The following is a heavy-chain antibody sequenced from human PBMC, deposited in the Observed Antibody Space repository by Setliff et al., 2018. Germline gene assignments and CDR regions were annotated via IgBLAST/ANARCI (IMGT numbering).Heavy chain of an antibody. CDR3: TTDARWGH. J-gene: IGHJ4*02. Sequence: GGSLRLSCAASGFTFSRAYMNWVRQAPGKGLEWVGRIKSKTDGGTTDYAAPVKGKFSISRDDSENTLFLQMDSLKSEDTAVYYCTTDARWGHWGQGTLVTVSS. V-gene: IGHV3-15*07. D-gene: IGHD7-27*01. CDR2: IKSKTDGGTT. CDR1: GFTFSRAY.